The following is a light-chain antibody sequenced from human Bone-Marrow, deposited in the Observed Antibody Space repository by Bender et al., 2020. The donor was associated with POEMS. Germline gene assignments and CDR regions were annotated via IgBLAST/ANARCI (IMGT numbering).Light chain of an antibody. CDR3: QAWDISPVMWDSSTVV. CDR1: KLGDKF. J-gene: IGLJ2*01. Sequence: SYELTQPPSISVSPGQTAIITCSGHKLGDKFVCWYQQKPGQSPILVMYQDKKRPSGIPERFSGSSSGNTATLTISGTQAMDEADYFCQAWDISPVMWDSSTVVFGGGTILTVL. CDR2: QDK. V-gene: IGLV3-1*01.